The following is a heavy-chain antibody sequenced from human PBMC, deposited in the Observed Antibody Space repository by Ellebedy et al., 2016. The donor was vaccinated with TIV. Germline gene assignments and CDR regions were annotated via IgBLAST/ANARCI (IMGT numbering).Heavy chain of an antibody. D-gene: IGHD2-15*01. Sequence: GESLKISCAASGFTFNSYWMSWVRQAPGKGLEWVSSISATSRYIYYADSVRGRFNISRDNAKNEVYLQMSSLRAEDTAVYYCAGDDVDVVVVVPDNKALDIWGPGTMVTVSS. CDR3: AGDDVDVVVVVPDNKALDI. V-gene: IGHV3-21*01. J-gene: IGHJ3*02. CDR2: ISATSRYI. CDR1: GFTFNSYW.